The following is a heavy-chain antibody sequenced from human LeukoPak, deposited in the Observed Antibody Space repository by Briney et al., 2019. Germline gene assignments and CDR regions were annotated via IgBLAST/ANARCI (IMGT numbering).Heavy chain of an antibody. CDR2: ISGSGGST. CDR3: AKDTLPSPYDHVWGSYREGGDY. D-gene: IGHD3-16*02. Sequence: GGSLRLSCAASGFTFSSYGMSWVRQAPGKGLEWVSAISGSGGSTYYADSVEGRFTISRDNSKNTLYLQMNSLRAEDTAVYYCAKDTLPSPYDHVWGSYREGGDYWGQGTLVTVSS. V-gene: IGHV3-23*01. J-gene: IGHJ4*02. CDR1: GFTFSSYG.